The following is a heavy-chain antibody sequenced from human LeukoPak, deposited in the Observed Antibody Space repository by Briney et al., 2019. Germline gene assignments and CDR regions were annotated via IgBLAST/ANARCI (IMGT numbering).Heavy chain of an antibody. J-gene: IGHJ5*02. D-gene: IGHD2-8*01. CDR3: ARESLNCTNGVCYDAWFDP. CDR2: INHSGST. CDR1: GGSFSGYY. V-gene: IGHV4-34*01. Sequence: SETLSLTCAVYGGSFSGYYWSWIRQPPGKGLEWIGEINHSGSTNYNPSLKSRVTISVDTSKNQFPLKLSSVTAADTAVYYCARESLNCTNGVCYDAWFDPWGQGTLVTVSS.